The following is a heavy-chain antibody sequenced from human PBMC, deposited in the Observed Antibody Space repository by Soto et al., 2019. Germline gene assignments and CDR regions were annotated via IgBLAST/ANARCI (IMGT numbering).Heavy chain of an antibody. CDR3: ARGDNWNQFDP. Sequence: SETLSLTCAVYGGSFSGYYWSWIRQPPGKGLEWIGEINHSGSTNYNPSLKSRVTISVDTSKNQFSLKLSSVTAADTAVYYCARGDNWNQFDPWGQGTLVTVSS. D-gene: IGHD1-1*01. V-gene: IGHV4-34*01. J-gene: IGHJ5*02. CDR2: INHSGST. CDR1: GGSFSGYY.